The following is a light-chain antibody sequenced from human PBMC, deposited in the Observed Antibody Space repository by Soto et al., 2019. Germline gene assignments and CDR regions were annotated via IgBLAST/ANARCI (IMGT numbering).Light chain of an antibody. CDR2: GAS. CDR3: QQYGNSRWT. V-gene: IGKV3-20*01. Sequence: EVVLTQSPGTLSLFPGERATLSCRASQSVSSSYLAWYQQKPGQAPRLLIFGASSRATGIPDRFSSSGSGTDFILTISRLEPEDFAVYYCQQYGNSRWTFGQGTKVDIK. CDR1: QSVSSSY. J-gene: IGKJ1*01.